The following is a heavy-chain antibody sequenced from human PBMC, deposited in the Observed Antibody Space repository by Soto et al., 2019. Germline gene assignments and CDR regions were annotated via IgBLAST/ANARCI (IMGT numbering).Heavy chain of an antibody. CDR2: IGYSGAT. D-gene: IGHD2-15*01. CDR1: GGSITSGGSF. Sequence: SETVSLTCTVSGGSITSGGSFWIWIRQHPGKGPEWIAFIGYSGATSYNPSLASRVTISADTYKSQFSLNLRSVTAADTAVYYCARGGASSKWFAPWGQGTLVTVSS. CDR3: ARGGASSKWFAP. J-gene: IGHJ5*02. V-gene: IGHV4-31*03.